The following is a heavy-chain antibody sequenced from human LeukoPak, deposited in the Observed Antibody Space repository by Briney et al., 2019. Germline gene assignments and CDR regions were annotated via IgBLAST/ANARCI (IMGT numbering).Heavy chain of an antibody. CDR1: GGSFSGYY. V-gene: IGHV4-34*01. CDR2: INHSGST. Sequence: KASETLSLTCAVYGGSFSGYYWSWIRQPPGKGLEWIGEINHSGSTNYNPSLKSRVTISVDTSKNQFSLKLSSVTAADTAVYYCARDPKQLGIRGFDYWGQGTLVTVSS. J-gene: IGHJ4*02. D-gene: IGHD6-13*01. CDR3: ARDPKQLGIRGFDY.